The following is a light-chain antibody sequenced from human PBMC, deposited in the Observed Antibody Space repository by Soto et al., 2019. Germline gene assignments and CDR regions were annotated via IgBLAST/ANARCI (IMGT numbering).Light chain of an antibody. J-gene: IGKJ3*01. Sequence: DIVMTQSPLFLPVTAGEPASISCRSSQSLLHSNGYNYLAWYLQKAGQSPQLLIPLGSRRASGVSDRFSGSGSGTYFTLKISRVEAEDVGVYYCMQTLHTPTFGPGTKVEIK. CDR1: QSLLHSNGYNY. V-gene: IGKV2-28*01. CDR2: LGS. CDR3: MQTLHTPT.